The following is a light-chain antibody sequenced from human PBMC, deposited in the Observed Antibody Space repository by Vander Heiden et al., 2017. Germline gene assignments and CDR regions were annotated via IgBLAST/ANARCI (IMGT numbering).Light chain of an antibody. CDR2: DAS. CDR1: QSVSSY. Sequence: EIVLTQSPATLSLSPGERATLSCRASQSVSSYLAWYQQKSGQAPRLLIYDASNRATGIPARFSGSGSATDFTLTISSLEPEDFAVYYCQQRSTWPPTFGGGTRVDIK. CDR3: QQRSTWPPT. V-gene: IGKV3-11*01. J-gene: IGKJ4*01.